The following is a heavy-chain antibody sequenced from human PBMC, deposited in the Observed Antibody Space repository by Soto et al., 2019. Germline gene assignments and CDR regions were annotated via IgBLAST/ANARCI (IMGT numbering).Heavy chain of an antibody. CDR1: GYTFTSYY. D-gene: IGHD5-18*01. V-gene: IGHV1-46*03. J-gene: IGHJ5*02. CDR2: INPSGGST. Sequence: ASVKVSCKASGYTFTSYYMHWVRQAPGEGLEWMGIINPSGGSTSYAQKFQGRVTMTRDTSTSTVYMELSSLRSEDTAVYYCARVYPSDTRYGYVGNNWFDPWGQGTLVTVSS. CDR3: ARVYPSDTRYGYVGNNWFDP.